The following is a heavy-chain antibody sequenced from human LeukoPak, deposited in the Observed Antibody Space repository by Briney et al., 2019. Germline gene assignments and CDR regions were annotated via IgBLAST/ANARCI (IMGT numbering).Heavy chain of an antibody. V-gene: IGHV3-23*01. J-gene: IGHJ4*02. CDR2: ITGGAADST. CDR1: GITFNNYP. Sequence: GGSLRLSCAGSGITFNNYPISWVRQTPGKGLEWVSAITGGAADSTYYADSVKGRFTISRDNSKNTLYLQMNSLRAEDTAVYYCAKDRWGEQQLFHWGQGTLVTVSS. CDR3: AKDRWGEQQLFH. D-gene: IGHD6-13*01.